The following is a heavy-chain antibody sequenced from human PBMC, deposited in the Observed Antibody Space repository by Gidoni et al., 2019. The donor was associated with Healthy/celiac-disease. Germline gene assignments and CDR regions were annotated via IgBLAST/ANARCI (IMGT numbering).Heavy chain of an antibody. CDR1: GGSFSGYY. D-gene: IGHD3-10*01. Sequence: QVQLQQWGAGLLKPSETLSLTCAVYGGSFSGYYWSWIRQPPGKGLEWIGEINHSGSTNYNPSLKSRVTISVDTSKNQFSLKLSSVTAADTAVYYCARGLRTMVRGVKVRYFDYWGQGTLVTVSS. V-gene: IGHV4-34*01. J-gene: IGHJ4*02. CDR3: ARGLRTMVRGVKVRYFDY. CDR2: INHSGST.